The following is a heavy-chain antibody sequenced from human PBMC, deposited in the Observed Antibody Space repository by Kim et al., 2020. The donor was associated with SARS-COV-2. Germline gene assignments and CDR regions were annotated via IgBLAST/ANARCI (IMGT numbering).Heavy chain of an antibody. CDR2: ISGSGGST. D-gene: IGHD3-10*01. J-gene: IGHJ4*02. Sequence: GGSLRLSCAASGFTFSSYAMSWVRQAPGKGLEWVSAISGSGGSTYYADSVKCRFTISRDNSKNTLYLQMNSLRAEDTAVYYCAKELLWFGELSEVTAKGRDYWGQGTLVTVSS. CDR3: AKELLWFGELSEVTAKGRDY. CDR1: GFTFSSYA. V-gene: IGHV3-23*01.